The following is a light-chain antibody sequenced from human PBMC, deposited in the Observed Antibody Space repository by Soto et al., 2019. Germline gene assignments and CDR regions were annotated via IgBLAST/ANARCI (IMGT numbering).Light chain of an antibody. CDR2: DVS. J-gene: IGLJ1*01. CDR3: SSFTSSSTLV. CDR1: SSDVGGYNY. Sequence: QSALTQPASVSASPGQSITISCTGTSSDVGGYNYVSWYQQHPGKAPKLMIYDVSNRPSGVSNRFSGSKSGNTASLTISGLQAEDEADYYCSSFTSSSTLVFGTGTKVTVL. V-gene: IGLV2-14*01.